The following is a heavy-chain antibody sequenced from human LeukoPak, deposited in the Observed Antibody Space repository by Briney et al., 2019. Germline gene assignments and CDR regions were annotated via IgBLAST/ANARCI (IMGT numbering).Heavy chain of an antibody. D-gene: IGHD5-18*01. CDR2: IYYSGST. V-gene: IGHV4-59*01. Sequence: PSETLSLTCTVSGGSISSYYWSWIRQPPGKGLEWIGYIYYSGSTNYNPSLKSRVTKSVDTSKNQFSLKLSSVTAADTAVYYCARAVQLWLGGDAFDIWGQGTMVTVSS. J-gene: IGHJ3*02. CDR3: ARAVQLWLGGDAFDI. CDR1: GGSISSYY.